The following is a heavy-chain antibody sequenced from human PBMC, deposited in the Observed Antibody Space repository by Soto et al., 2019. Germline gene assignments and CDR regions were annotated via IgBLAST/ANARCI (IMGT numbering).Heavy chain of an antibody. J-gene: IGHJ4*02. CDR3: ASLGGIAAAGTDPSFDY. CDR1: GGSFSGYY. CDR2: INHSGST. D-gene: IGHD6-13*01. Sequence: TSETLSLTCAVYGGSFSGYYWSWIRQPPGKGLEWIGEINHSGSTNYNPSLKSRVTISVDTSKNQFSLKLSSVTAADTAVYYGASLGGIAAAGTDPSFDYWGQGTLVTVSS. V-gene: IGHV4-34*01.